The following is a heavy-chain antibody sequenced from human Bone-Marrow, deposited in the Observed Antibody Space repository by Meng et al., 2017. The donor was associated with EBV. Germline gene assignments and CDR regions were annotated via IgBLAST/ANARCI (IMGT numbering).Heavy chain of an antibody. CDR1: GYTFSGYY. Sequence: VPLVQSGAELKKPGASVKVSCQASGYTFSGYYMHWVRQAPGQGLEWMGRINPNSGGTNYAQKFQGRVTMSRDTSISTAYMELSRLRSDDTALYYCARDLTNDYFDYWGQGTLVTVSS. V-gene: IGHV1-2*06. CDR3: ARDLTNDYFDY. D-gene: IGHD3-3*01. CDR2: INPNSGGT. J-gene: IGHJ4*02.